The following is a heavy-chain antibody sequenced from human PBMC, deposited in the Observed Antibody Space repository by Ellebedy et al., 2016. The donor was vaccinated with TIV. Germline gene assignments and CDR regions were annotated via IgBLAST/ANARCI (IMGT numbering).Heavy chain of an antibody. CDR1: GFTVSSNY. CDR3: ARDTGGGNYLYYFDY. Sequence: GESLKISCAASGFTVSSNYMSWVRHAPGKGLEWVSYISSGSATIYYADSVKGRFTISRDNAKNSLHLQMNSLRVEDTAVYYCARDTGGGNYLYYFDYWGQGTLVTVSS. J-gene: IGHJ4*02. V-gene: IGHV3-48*04. D-gene: IGHD1-26*01. CDR2: ISSGSATI.